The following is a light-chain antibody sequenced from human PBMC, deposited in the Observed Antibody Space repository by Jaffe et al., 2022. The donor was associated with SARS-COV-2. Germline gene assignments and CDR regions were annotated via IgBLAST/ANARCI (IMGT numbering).Light chain of an antibody. V-gene: IGKV3-20*01. J-gene: IGKJ1*01. CDR2: GTS. CDR1: QSVSTTY. Sequence: EIVLTQSPGTLSLSPGERATLSCRASQSVSTTYLAWYQQKPGLAPRLLIYGTSSRATGIPDRFSGSGSGTDFTLTISSLDPEDFAVYYCQHHDTLWTFGQGTKVEIK. CDR3: QHHDTLWT.